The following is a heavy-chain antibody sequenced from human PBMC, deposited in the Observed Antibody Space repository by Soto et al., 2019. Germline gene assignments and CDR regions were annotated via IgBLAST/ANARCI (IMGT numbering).Heavy chain of an antibody. CDR3: ARGRTPGLN. D-gene: IGHD2-15*01. Sequence: QVQLQESGPGLVKPSETLSLTCTVSGGSLTTYYWGWIRQPPGKGLEWIGNIYDSGSTNYNPSLKSRVTISLDTSKNQFCLKLSSVTAADTAIYYCARGRTPGLNLGQGSLVTVSS. CDR1: GGSLTTYY. J-gene: IGHJ4*02. CDR2: IYDSGST. V-gene: IGHV4-59*01.